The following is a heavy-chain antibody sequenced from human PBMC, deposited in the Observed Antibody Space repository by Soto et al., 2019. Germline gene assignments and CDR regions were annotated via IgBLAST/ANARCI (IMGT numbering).Heavy chain of an antibody. J-gene: IGHJ5*02. V-gene: IGHV4-61*09. D-gene: IGHD6-13*01. CDR2: IHSSGST. Sequence: PSETLSLTCTVSGGSISSSSYYWGWIRQPAGKGLEWIGHIHSSGSTNYNPSLKSRVTMSVDTSKNQFSLRLMSLTAADTAVYYCARDQGVAAAGITWFDPWGQGSLVTVSS. CDR1: GGSISSSSYY. CDR3: ARDQGVAAAGITWFDP.